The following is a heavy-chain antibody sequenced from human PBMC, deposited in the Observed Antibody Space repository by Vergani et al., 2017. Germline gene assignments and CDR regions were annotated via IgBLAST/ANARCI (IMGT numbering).Heavy chain of an antibody. CDR3: ARGGASWYYFDY. D-gene: IGHD6-13*01. Sequence: VQLVESGGGLVQPGGSLRLSCSASGFTFSSYAMHWVRQAPGKGLEYVSAISSNGGSTYYADSVKGRFTISRDNAKNSLYLQMNSLRAEDTAVYYCARGGASWYYFDYWGQGTLVTVSS. V-gene: IGHV3-64*04. J-gene: IGHJ4*02. CDR1: GFTFSSYA. CDR2: ISSNGGST.